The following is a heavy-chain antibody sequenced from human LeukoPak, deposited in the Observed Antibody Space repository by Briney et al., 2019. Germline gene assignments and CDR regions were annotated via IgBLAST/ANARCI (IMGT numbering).Heavy chain of an antibody. V-gene: IGHV4-59*01. Sequence: SETLSLTCAVSGGSIKNYYWSWIRQPPGKGLEWIGYISYSGSTNYNPSLKSRVSISVDTSKSQFALKLNSVTAAGTAVYYCARGDGYNHYWGQGTLVTVSS. D-gene: IGHD5-24*01. J-gene: IGHJ4*02. CDR2: ISYSGST. CDR3: ARGDGYNHY. CDR1: GGSIKNYY.